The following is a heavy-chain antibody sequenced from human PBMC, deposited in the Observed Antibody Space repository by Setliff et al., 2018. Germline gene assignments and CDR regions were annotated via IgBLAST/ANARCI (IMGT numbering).Heavy chain of an antibody. CDR1: GGTFSSYT. CDR2: INPNSGGT. V-gene: IGHV1-2*02. D-gene: IGHD6-13*01. Sequence: ASVKVSCKASGGTFSSYTISWVRRAPGQGLEWMGWINPNSGGTNYAQKFQGRVTMTRDTSISTAYMELSRLRSDDTAVYYCARGGGSSSRYDAFDIWGQGTMVTVSS. J-gene: IGHJ3*02. CDR3: ARGGGSSSRYDAFDI.